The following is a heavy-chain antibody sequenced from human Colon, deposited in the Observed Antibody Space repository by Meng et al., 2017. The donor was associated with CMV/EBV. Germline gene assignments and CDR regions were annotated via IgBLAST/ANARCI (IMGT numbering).Heavy chain of an antibody. CDR1: GFSFSIDS. Sequence: GGSLRLSCPASGFSFSIDSMNWVRQVPGKGLEWIATISSAVIYTYYAASVTGRFTSSRDNAKSTVFLQMNSLRAEETAVYYCSRGQDVVVVPTPKNFFDPWGQGTLVTVSS. J-gene: IGHJ5*02. D-gene: IGHD2-2*01. CDR3: SRGQDVVVVPTPKNFFDP. CDR2: ISSAVIYT. V-gene: IGHV3-21*06.